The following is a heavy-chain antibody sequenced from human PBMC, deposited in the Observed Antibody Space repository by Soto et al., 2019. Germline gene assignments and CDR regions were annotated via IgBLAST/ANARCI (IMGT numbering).Heavy chain of an antibody. V-gene: IGHV4-59*11. D-gene: IGHD3-10*01. CDR1: GGSISNHC. CDR3: ARDFRGSGSYYNVGFDY. CDR2: ICYTGNT. J-gene: IGHJ4*02. Sequence: SETLSLTCTVSGGSISNHCWSWIRQPPGKGLEWIGYICYTGNTNYNPSLRSRVTISLDTSKNQFSLNLRSVTAADSAVYYCARDFRGSGSYYNVGFDYWGRGTPVTVSS.